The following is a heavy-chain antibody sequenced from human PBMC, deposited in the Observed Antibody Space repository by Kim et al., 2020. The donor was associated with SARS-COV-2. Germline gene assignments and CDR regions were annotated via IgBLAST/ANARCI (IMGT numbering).Heavy chain of an antibody. CDR1: GFTFSTYT. CDR3: AKDRIPDGEWEFDF. D-gene: IGHD1-26*01. Sequence: GGSLRLFWAASGFTFSTYTRSWVRQVPGKGLQWISGIIGSGGNTFYADSVKGRFSISRDISKNMLYLQMNSLRADDTAGYFCAKDRIPDGEWEFDFWGQ. V-gene: IGHV3-23*01. J-gene: IGHJ4*02. CDR2: IIGSGGNT.